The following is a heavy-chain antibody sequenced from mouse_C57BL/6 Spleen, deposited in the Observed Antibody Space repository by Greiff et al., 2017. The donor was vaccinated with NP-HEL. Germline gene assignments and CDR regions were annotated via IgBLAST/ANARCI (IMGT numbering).Heavy chain of an antibody. CDR2: IDPENGDT. V-gene: IGHV14-4*01. CDR1: GFNIKDDY. CDR3: TTSDLLLRPC. J-gene: IGHJ2*01. D-gene: IGHD1-1*01. Sequence: EVQLQQSGAELVRPGASVKLSCTASGFNIKDDYMHWVKQRPEQGLEWIGWIDPENGDTEYASKFQGKATITADTSSNTAYLQLRSLTSEDTAVYYCTTSDLLLRPCWGQGTTLTVSS.